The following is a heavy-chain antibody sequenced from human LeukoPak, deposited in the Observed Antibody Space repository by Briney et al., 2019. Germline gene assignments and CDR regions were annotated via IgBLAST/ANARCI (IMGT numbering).Heavy chain of an antibody. CDR1: GFTFSDYY. CDR3: ASDPGIAAAEDAFDI. D-gene: IGHD6-13*01. CDR2: ISSSGSTI. J-gene: IGHJ3*02. V-gene: IGHV3-11*04. Sequence: PGGSLRLSCAASGFTFSDYYMSWIRQAPGKGLEWVSYISSSGSTIYYADSVKGRFTISRDNAKNSLYLQMNSLRAEDTAVYYCASDPGIAAAEDAFDIWGQGTMVTVSS.